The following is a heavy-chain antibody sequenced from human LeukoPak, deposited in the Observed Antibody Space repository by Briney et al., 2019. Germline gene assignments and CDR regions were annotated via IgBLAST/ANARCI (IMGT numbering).Heavy chain of an antibody. D-gene: IGHD3-16*01. V-gene: IGHV3-23*01. Sequence: GGSLRPSCAASGFTFSSYWMSWVRQAPGKGLEWVSAISGSGGSTYYADSVKGRFTISRDNSNNTLYLQLDSLRVEDTAVYYCAGVMRGAFDIWGQGTLVTVSS. CDR3: AGVMRGAFDI. J-gene: IGHJ3*02. CDR2: ISGSGGST. CDR1: GFTFSSYW.